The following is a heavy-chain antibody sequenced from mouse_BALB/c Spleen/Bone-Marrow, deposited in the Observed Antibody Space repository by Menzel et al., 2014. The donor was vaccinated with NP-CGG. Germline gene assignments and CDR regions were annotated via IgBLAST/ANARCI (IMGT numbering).Heavy chain of an antibody. CDR2: ISSGGSYT. V-gene: IGHV5-6*01. D-gene: IGHD2-4*01. CDR3: ARQEITTRNAWFAY. CDR1: GFTFSSCG. J-gene: IGHJ3*01. Sequence: EVMLVESGGDLVKPGGSLKLSCAASGFTFSSCGMSRVRQTPDKRLEWVATISSGGSYTYYPDSVKGRFTISRDNAKNTRYLQTSSLKSEDTAMYYCARQEITTRNAWFAYWGQWTLFTFSA.